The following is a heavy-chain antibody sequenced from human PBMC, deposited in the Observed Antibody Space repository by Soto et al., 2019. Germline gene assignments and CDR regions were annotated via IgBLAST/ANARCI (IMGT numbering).Heavy chain of an antibody. J-gene: IGHJ4*03. CDR2: INPMSGDT. Sequence: GASVKHSCKASGYTFTNYYIHWVRQAPGQGLEWMGWINPMSGDTDYSQKFQGWLTLTRDTSISTVYMEVSSLTYDDTAVYFWAREWEHNTLPGADYWGKGTRVTVSS. CDR3: AREWEHNTLPGADY. D-gene: IGHD1-26*01. V-gene: IGHV1-2*04. CDR1: GYTFTNYY.